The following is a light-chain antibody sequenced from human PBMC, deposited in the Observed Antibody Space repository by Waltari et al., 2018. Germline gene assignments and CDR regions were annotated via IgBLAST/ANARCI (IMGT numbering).Light chain of an antibody. CDR3: SSYTSGNTWV. J-gene: IGLJ3*02. CDR2: DVR. V-gene: IGLV2-14*03. CDR1: SSDVGAYNY. Sequence: QSVLTQPASVSGSSGQSLTISCTGTSSDVGAYNYVSWYQQHPGKAPKIVLYDVRRRPSGVSARFSGSKSGNTASLTISGLQAEDEADYYCSSYTSGNTWVFGGGTKLTVL.